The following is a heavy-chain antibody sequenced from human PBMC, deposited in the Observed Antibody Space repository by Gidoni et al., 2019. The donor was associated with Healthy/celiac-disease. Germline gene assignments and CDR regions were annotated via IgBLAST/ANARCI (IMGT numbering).Heavy chain of an antibody. V-gene: IGHV3-15*01. CDR1: GFTFSNAW. Sequence: EVQLVESGGGLVQPGGSLRLSCAASGFTFSNAWMSWVRQAPGKGLEWVGRIKSKTDGGTTDYAAPVKGRFTISRDDSKNTLYLQMNSLKTEDTAVYYCTTDHQWELPSYYYYYGMDVWGQGTTVTVSS. CDR3: TTDHQWELPSYYYYYGMDV. CDR2: IKSKTDGGTT. J-gene: IGHJ6*02. D-gene: IGHD1-26*01.